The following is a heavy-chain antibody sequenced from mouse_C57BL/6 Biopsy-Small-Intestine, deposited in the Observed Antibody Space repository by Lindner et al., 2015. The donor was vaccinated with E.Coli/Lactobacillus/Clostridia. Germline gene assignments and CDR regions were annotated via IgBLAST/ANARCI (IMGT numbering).Heavy chain of an antibody. V-gene: IGHV1S61*01. J-gene: IGHJ2*01. D-gene: IGHD3-3*01. CDR1: GGTFSTSP. Sequence: SVKVSCKASGGTFSTSPISWVRQAPGQGLEWMGRINPDSGGTNYAQNFQGRVTMTRDTSINTVYMELSGLRSDDTAIYFCARTWIQQWTPDFDYWG. CDR3: ARTWIQQWTPDFDY. CDR2: INPDSGGT.